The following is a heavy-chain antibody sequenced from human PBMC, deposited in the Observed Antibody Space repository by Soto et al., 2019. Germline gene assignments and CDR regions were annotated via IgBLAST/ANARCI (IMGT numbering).Heavy chain of an antibody. CDR1: GYTFTSYG. Sequence: ASVKVSCKASGYTFTSYGISWVRQAPGQGLEWMGWISAYNGNTNYAQKLQGRVTMTRDTATSTVYMDLSSLRSDDTAVYYCARATDLAGVWGTYRPPSYSDSWGQGVQVTVLL. V-gene: IGHV1-18*04. D-gene: IGHD3-16*02. CDR3: ARATDLAGVWGTYRPPSYSDS. CDR2: ISAYNGNT. J-gene: IGHJ4*02.